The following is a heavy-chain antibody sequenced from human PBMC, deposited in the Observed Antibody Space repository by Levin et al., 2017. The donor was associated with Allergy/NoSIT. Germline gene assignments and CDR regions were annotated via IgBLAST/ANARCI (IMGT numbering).Heavy chain of an antibody. D-gene: IGHD4-17*01. CDR3: ARVFHGDYAFDY. J-gene: IGHJ4*02. Sequence: LRLSCTVSGGSISSGDYYWSWIRQPPGTGLEWIGYIYYSGSTYYNPSLKSRVTISVDTSKNQFSLKLSSVTAADTAVYYCARVFHGDYAFDYWGQGTLVTVSS. CDR1: GGSISSGDYY. CDR2: IYYSGST. V-gene: IGHV4-30-4*01.